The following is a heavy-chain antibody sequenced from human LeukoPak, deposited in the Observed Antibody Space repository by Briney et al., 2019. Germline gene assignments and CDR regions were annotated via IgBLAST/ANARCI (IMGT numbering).Heavy chain of an antibody. J-gene: IGHJ3*02. CDR3: ARSLRFAYAFDI. CDR1: GGSISSGSYY. CDR2: IYTSGST. V-gene: IGHV4-61*02. Sequence: SQTLSLTCTVSGGSISSGSYYWSWIRQPAGKGLEWIGRIYTSGSTNYNPSLKGRVTISVDTSKNQFSLKLSSVTAADTAVYYCARSLRFAYAFDIWGQGTMVTVSS. D-gene: IGHD3-3*01.